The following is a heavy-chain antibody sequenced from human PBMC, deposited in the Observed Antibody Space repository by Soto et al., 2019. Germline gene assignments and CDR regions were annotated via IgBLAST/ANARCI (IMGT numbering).Heavy chain of an antibody. J-gene: IGHJ5*02. CDR3: ARDYYGSGSYYKDPPGKESNWFDP. D-gene: IGHD3-10*01. Sequence: PGGSLRLSYAASGFTFSDYYMSWIRQAPGKGLEWVSYISSSGSTIYYADSVKGRFTISRDNAKNSLYLQMNSLRAEDTAVYYCARDYYGSGSYYKDPPGKESNWFDPWGQGTLVTVSS. CDR2: ISSSGSTI. CDR1: GFTFSDYY. V-gene: IGHV3-11*01.